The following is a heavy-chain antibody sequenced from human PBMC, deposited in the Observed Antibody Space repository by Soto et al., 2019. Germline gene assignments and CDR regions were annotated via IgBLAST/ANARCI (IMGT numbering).Heavy chain of an antibody. V-gene: IGHV3-30-3*01. CDR1: GFTFSSYA. CDR2: ISYDGSNK. Sequence: SGGSLRLSCAASGFTFSSYAMHWVRQAPGKGLEWVAVISYDGSNKYYADSVKGRFTISRDNSKNTLYLQMNSLRAEDTAVYYCAGFSGSYYRYYYGMDVWGQGTTVTVSS. J-gene: IGHJ6*02. CDR3: AGFSGSYYRYYYGMDV. D-gene: IGHD3-10*01.